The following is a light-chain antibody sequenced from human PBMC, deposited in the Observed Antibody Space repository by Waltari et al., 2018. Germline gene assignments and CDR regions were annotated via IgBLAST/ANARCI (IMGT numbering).Light chain of an antibody. CDR3: QQSHTAPWT. CDR1: QSISVY. Sequence: DIQMTQSPSSLSVSVGGRVTITCRATQSISVYLNWNQQKPGKAPNLLIYAASHLKTGFPSRFSGSGSETQFTLTISSLQPEDFATYFCQQSHTAPWTFGQGTKV. CDR2: AAS. J-gene: IGKJ1*01. V-gene: IGKV1-39*01.